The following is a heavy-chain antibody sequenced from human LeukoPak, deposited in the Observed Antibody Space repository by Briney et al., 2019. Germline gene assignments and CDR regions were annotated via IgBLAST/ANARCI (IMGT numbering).Heavy chain of an antibody. Sequence: GGSLRLSCAASGFTFSSYSMNWVRQAPGKGLEWISYISSSGSTIYYADFVKGRFTISRDNAKNSLYLQMNSLRAEDTAVYYCARDMPKYSSSADYWGQGTLVTVSS. D-gene: IGHD6-6*01. V-gene: IGHV3-48*04. CDR3: ARDMPKYSSSADY. CDR1: GFTFSSYS. J-gene: IGHJ4*02. CDR2: ISSSGSTI.